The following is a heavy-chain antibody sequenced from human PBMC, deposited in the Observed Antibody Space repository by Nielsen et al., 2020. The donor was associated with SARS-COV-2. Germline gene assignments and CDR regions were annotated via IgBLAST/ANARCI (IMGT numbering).Heavy chain of an antibody. CDR2: IGTTGDKT. J-gene: IGHJ4*02. D-gene: IGHD1-26*01. CDR3: AKISGSQRHYFDF. Sequence: GGSLRLPCAASGFPFVRYAMTWVRQAPGKGLEWVSSIGTTGDKTFYADSVKGRFTISRDNSKNTLYLQLNSLRAEDTAVFYCAKISGSQRHYFDFWGQGALVTVSS. CDR1: GFPFVRYA. V-gene: IGHV3-23*01.